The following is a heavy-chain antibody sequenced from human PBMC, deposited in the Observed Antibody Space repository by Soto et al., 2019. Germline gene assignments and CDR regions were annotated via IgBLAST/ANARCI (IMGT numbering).Heavy chain of an antibody. Sequence: PSETLSLTCTVSGGSIRSSNYYWAWVRQPPGKGLEWIANIYYSGDTYFHPSLRSRLTVSVDTSKNQFSPKLSSLTAADTAMYYCASLQVPGNFDYWGQGTLVTVSS. D-gene: IGHD6-13*01. V-gene: IGHV4-39*01. CDR3: ASLQVPGNFDY. CDR1: GGSIRSSNYY. J-gene: IGHJ4*02. CDR2: IYYSGDT.